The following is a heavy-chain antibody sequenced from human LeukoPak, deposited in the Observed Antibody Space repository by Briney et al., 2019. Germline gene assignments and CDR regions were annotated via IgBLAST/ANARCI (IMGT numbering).Heavy chain of an antibody. J-gene: IGHJ4*02. CDR2: IWYDGSNK. V-gene: IGHV3-33*01. CDR3: ARESRYGGPYTEIFDY. Sequence: GGSLRLSCAASGFTFSSYGMHWVRQAPGKGLERVAVIWYDGSNKYYADSVKGRFTISRDNSKNTLYLQMNSLRAEDTAVYYCARESRYGGPYTEIFDYWGQGTLVTVSS. CDR1: GFTFSSYG. D-gene: IGHD1-26*01.